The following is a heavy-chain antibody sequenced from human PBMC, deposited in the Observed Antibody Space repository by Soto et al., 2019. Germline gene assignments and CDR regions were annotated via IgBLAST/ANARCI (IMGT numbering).Heavy chain of an antibody. CDR3: ARGVLRYFDWPCFDY. J-gene: IGHJ4*02. CDR1: GYTFTSYG. CDR2: ISAYNGNT. Sequence: ASVKVSCKASGYTFTSYGISWVRQAPGQGLEYMGWISAYNGNTNYAQKLQGRVTMTTXTSXSXXXMXLXXLRSDDTAVYYCARGVLRYFDWPCFDYWGQGTLVTVSS. V-gene: IGHV1-18*04. D-gene: IGHD3-9*01.